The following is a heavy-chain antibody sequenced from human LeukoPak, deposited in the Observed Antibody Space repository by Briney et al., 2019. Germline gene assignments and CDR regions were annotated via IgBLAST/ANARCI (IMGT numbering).Heavy chain of an antibody. V-gene: IGHV4-4*07. J-gene: IGHJ4*02. CDR3: ARGGTTPYYFDY. D-gene: IGHD2-15*01. CDR1: GGSITSYY. Sequence: PSETLSLTCTVSGGSITSYYWSWIRQPAGKGLEWIGRIYSNENTNYNPSLKSRVTMSVDTSKNQFSLTLSSVTAADTAVYYCARGGTTPYYFDYWGQGTLVTVSS. CDR2: IYSNENT.